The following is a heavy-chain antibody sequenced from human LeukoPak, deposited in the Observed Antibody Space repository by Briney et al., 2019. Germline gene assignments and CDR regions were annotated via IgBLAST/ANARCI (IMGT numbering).Heavy chain of an antibody. CDR1: EYTFTNYA. CDR2: INTNTGNP. CDR3: AREVVVAATAPDYYYMDV. Sequence: ASVKVSCKASEYTFTNYAMNWVRQAPGQGLEWMGWINTNTGNPTYAQDFTGRFVFSLDTSVSTAYLQISSLKAEDTAVYYCAREVVVAATAPDYYYMDVWGKGTTVTVSS. V-gene: IGHV7-4-1*02. D-gene: IGHD2-15*01. J-gene: IGHJ6*03.